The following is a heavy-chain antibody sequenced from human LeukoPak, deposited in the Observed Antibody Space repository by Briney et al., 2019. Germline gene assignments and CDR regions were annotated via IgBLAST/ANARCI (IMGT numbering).Heavy chain of an antibody. V-gene: IGHV4-39*01. CDR2: IYYSGST. Sequence: SETLSLTCTVSGGSISSSSYYWGWIRQPPGKGLEWIGSIYYSGSTYYNPSLKSRVTISVDTSKNQFSLKLSSVTAADTAVYYCARGPTGSWGQGTLVTVSS. J-gene: IGHJ5*02. CDR3: ARGPTGS. CDR1: GGSISSSSYY. D-gene: IGHD3-9*01.